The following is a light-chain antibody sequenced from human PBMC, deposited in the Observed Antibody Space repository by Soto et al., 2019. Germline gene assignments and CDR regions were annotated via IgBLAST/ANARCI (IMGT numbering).Light chain of an antibody. CDR1: QAINSW. Sequence: DIQMTQSPSSVSASVGDRVTITCRASQAINSWLAWYQQKPGKAPKLLLHGASSLQSGVPSRCSGSGSGTDFTLTTSSLQPEEFATYYGQQAHSFPITFGQGTRLEIK. V-gene: IGKV1-12*01. J-gene: IGKJ5*01. CDR2: GAS. CDR3: QQAHSFPIT.